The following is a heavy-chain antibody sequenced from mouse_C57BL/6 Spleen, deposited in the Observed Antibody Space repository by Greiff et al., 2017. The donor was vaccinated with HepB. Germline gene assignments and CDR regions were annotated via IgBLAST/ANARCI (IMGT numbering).Heavy chain of an antibody. J-gene: IGHJ2*01. D-gene: IGHD2-3*01. CDR2: IDPSDSYT. CDR3: LYHFDY. Sequence: QVQLQQPGAELVKPGASVKLSCKASGYTFTSYWMQWVKQRPGQGLEWIGEIDPSDSYTNSNQKFKGKATLTVDTSSRPAYMQLSSLTSEDSAVYYCLYHFDYWGQGTTLTVSS. V-gene: IGHV1-50*01. CDR1: GYTFTSYW.